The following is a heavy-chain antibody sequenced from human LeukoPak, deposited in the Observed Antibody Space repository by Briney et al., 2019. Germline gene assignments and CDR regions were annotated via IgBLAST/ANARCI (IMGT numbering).Heavy chain of an antibody. Sequence: ASVKVSCKASGYTFTGYYMHWVRQAPGQGLEWMGWISAYNGNTNYAQKLRGRVTMTTDTSTSTAYMELRSLRSDDTAVYYCARGGTSGWRTPNDDYWGQGTLVTVSS. CDR2: ISAYNGNT. J-gene: IGHJ4*02. V-gene: IGHV1-18*04. D-gene: IGHD6-19*01. CDR1: GYTFTGYY. CDR3: ARGGTSGWRTPNDDY.